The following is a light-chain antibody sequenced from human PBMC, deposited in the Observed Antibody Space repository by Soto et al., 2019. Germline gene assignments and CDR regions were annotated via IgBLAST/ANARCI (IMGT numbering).Light chain of an antibody. V-gene: IGLV2-14*01. Sequence: QSALTQPASVSGSPGQSITISCTGTSSDVGAYVYVSWYQHHPGEAPRLIIYEVRNRPSGVSNRFSGSKSDNTASLTISGLQAEDEADYYCSSYTPTNTLVFGGGTKLTVL. J-gene: IGLJ3*02. CDR3: SSYTPTNTLV. CDR1: SSDVGAYVY. CDR2: EVR.